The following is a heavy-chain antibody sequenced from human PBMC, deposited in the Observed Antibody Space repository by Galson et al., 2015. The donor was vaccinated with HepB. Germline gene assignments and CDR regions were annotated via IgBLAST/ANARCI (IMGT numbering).Heavy chain of an antibody. CDR2: MNPNSGNT. D-gene: IGHD4-17*01. J-gene: IGHJ6*02. CDR3: ASTTVTTGSYYYYGMDV. CDR1: GYTFTSYD. V-gene: IGHV1-8*01. Sequence: SVKVSCKASGYTFTSYDINWVRQATGRGLEWMGWMNPNSGNTGYAQKFQGRVTMTRNTSISTAYMELSSLRSEDTAVYYCASTTVTTGSYYYYGMDVWGQGTTVTVSS.